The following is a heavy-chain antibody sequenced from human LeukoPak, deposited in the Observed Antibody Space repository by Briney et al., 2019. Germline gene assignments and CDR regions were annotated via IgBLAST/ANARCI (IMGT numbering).Heavy chain of an antibody. CDR2: INPNSGGT. CDR3: AREANYGDYTHFDY. D-gene: IGHD4-17*01. CDR1: EYTFTGYY. J-gene: IGHJ4*02. V-gene: IGHV1-2*06. Sequence: ASVKVSCKASEYTFTGYYMHWVRQAPGPRLEWMGRINPNSGGTNYAQKFHGRVTMTRDTSISTAYMELSRLRSDDTAVYYCAREANYGDYTHFDYWGQGTLVTVSS.